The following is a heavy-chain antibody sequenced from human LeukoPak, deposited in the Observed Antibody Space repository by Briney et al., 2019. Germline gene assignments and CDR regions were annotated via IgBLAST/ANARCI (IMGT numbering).Heavy chain of an antibody. J-gene: IGHJ3*02. V-gene: IGHV4-61*02. Sequence: PSQTLSLTCTVSGGSISSGSYYWSWIRQPAGKGLEWIGRIYTSGSTNYNPSLKSRVTISVDTSKNQFSLKLSSATAADTAVYYCARDQRFLGSREGEGAFDIWGQGTMVTVSS. D-gene: IGHD3-3*01. CDR2: IYTSGST. CDR1: GGSISSGSYY. CDR3: ARDQRFLGSREGEGAFDI.